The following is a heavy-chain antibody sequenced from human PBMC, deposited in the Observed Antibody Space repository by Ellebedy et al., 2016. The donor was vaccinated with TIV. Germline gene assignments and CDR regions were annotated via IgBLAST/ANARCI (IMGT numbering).Heavy chain of an antibody. CDR3: TKDGSGTMNF. J-gene: IGHJ4*02. CDR1: GFTFRTSW. CDR2: MNGDGNAR. Sequence: PGGSLRLSCAVSGFTFRTSWMSWVRQAPGQGLEWVANMNGDGNARYYVDSVEGRFTISRDNTRNSLYLQMNSLRADDTAVYYCTKDGSGTMNFWGQGTLVTVSS. D-gene: IGHD1-1*01. V-gene: IGHV3-7*01.